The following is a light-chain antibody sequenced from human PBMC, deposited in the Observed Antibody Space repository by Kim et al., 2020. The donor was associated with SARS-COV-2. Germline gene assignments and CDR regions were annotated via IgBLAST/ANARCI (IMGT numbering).Light chain of an antibody. Sequence: QSITISCTGTSSDVCGYNYVSWYQQHPGKAPNLMIYDVSNRPSGVSNRFSGSKSGNTASLTISGLQAEDEADYYCSSYTSSSTPYVFGTGTKVTVL. V-gene: IGLV2-14*03. J-gene: IGLJ1*01. CDR3: SSYTSSSTPYV. CDR1: SSDVCGYNY. CDR2: DVS.